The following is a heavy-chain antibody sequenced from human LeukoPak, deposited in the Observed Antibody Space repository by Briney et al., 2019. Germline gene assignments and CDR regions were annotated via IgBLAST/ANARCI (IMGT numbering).Heavy chain of an antibody. CDR2: IKQGGSEK. J-gene: IGHJ6*03. D-gene: IGHD2-2*01. Sequence: PGGSLRLSCAASGFTFSSYWMSWVRQAPGKGLEWVANIKQGGSEKYYVDSVKGRFTISRDNAKNSLYLQMNSLRAEDTAVYYCARVPAADYYYYYYVDVWGKGTTVTVSS. CDR3: ARVPAADYYYYYYVDV. V-gene: IGHV3-7*01. CDR1: GFTFSSYW.